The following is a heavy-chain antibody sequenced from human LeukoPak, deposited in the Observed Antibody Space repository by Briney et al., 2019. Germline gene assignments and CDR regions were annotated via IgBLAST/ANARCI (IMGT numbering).Heavy chain of an antibody. D-gene: IGHD1-14*01. V-gene: IGHV3-11*03. J-gene: IGHJ4*02. CDR2: ISSSSIYT. CDR1: GFTFSDYH. CDR3: ARRQGITLNFDY. Sequence: AGGSLRLSCAASGFTFSDYHMSWIRQAPGKGLEWVSYISSSSIYTNYADSVKGRFTISRDNAKNSLYLQMNSLRGEDTAVYYCARRQGITLNFDYWGQGTLVTVSS.